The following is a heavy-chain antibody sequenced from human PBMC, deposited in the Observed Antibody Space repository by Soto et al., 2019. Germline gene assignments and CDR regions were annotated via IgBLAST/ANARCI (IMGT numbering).Heavy chain of an antibody. Sequence: SETLSVTCSVSGDSISTVDYFWAWIRQPPGQALEYIGYIYKSTTTYYNPSFESRVAISLDTSKSQFSLNVTSVTAADTAVYFCARGRYCLTGRCFPNWFDSWGQGTLVTVSS. CDR2: IYKSTTT. CDR3: ARGRYCLTGRCFPNWFDS. J-gene: IGHJ5*01. CDR1: GDSISTVDYF. D-gene: IGHD2-15*01. V-gene: IGHV4-30-4*01.